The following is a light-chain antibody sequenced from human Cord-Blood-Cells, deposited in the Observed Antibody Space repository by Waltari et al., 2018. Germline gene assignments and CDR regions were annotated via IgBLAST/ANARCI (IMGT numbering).Light chain of an antibody. CDR2: LGS. CDR1: QSLLHSNGYNY. CDR3: MQALQTPLT. V-gene: IGKV2-28*01. Sequence: DIAMTQSPLSLPVTPGEPASTSCRPSQSLLHSNGYNYLDWYLQKPGQSLQLLIYLGSNRASGVPDRFSGSGSGTDFTLKISRVEAEDVGVYYCMQALQTPLTFGGGTKVEIK. J-gene: IGKJ4*01.